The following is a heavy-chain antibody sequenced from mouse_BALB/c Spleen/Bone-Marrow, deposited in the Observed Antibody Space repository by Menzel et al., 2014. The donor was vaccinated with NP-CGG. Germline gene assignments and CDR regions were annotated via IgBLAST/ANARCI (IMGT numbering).Heavy chain of an antibody. CDR3: ARSPGKVNY. Sequence: EVQLQQSGAELVKPGASVKLSCTASGFNIKDSYIHWVKRRPEQGLEWIGRIDPANGNTNYDPKFQGKATITADTSSNTAYLYLNSLTSEDTAVYYCARSPGKVNYWGQGTLVTVSA. V-gene: IGHV14-3*02. D-gene: IGHD1-3*01. J-gene: IGHJ3*01. CDR1: GFNIKDSY. CDR2: IDPANGNT.